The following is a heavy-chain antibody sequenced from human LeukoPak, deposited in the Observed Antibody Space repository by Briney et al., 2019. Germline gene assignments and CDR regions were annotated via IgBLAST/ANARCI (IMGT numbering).Heavy chain of an antibody. CDR3: GGYCSSNSCYAGDY. V-gene: IGHV4-39*01. CDR2: IYYSGST. CDR1: GGSISSNNYY. Sequence: SEALSLTCTVSGGSISSNNYYWGWIRQPPGKGLEWIGSIYYSGSTYYNPSLKSRVTISIDTSKNQFSLNLSSVTAADTAVYYCGGYCSSNSCYAGDYWGQGTLVTVSS. J-gene: IGHJ4*02. D-gene: IGHD2-2*01.